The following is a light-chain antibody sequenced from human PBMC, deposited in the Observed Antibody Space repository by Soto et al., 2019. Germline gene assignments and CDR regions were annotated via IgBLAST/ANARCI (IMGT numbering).Light chain of an antibody. CDR3: AAWDDSLNGWV. CDR1: RSNIGSNS. J-gene: IGLJ3*02. Sequence: QSVLTQPRSASGTPGQRVAISCSGSRSNIGSNSINWYQQLPGTAPKVLIYSNNQRPSGVPDRFSGSKSGTSASLAISGLQSDDEAEYHCAAWDDSLNGWVFGGGTKLTV. V-gene: IGLV1-44*01. CDR2: SNN.